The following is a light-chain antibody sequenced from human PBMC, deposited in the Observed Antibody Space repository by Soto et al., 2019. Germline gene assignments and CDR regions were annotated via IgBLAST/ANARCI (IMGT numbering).Light chain of an antibody. Sequence: EIVMTQSPATLSVSPGERATLSCRAIQSVRSSLAWYQQTPGQAPRLLVFDASTRATGIPARFSGSGSGTDFTLTISSLQPEDFATYYCQQTYSLPPDITFGQGTRLEIK. J-gene: IGKJ5*01. V-gene: IGKV3-15*01. CDR3: QQTYSLPPDIT. CDR1: QSVRSS. CDR2: DAS.